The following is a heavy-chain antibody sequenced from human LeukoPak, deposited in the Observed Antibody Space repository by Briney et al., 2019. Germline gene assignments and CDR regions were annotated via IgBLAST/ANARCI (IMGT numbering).Heavy chain of an antibody. Sequence: GGSLRLSCAASGFTFSSYDMNWVRQAPGKGLERVSYISSSGNAICYADSVKGRFTISRDNAKNSLYLQMNSLRAEDTAVYYCARRFDSWGQGTLVTVSS. CDR3: ARRFDS. CDR1: GFTFSSYD. CDR2: ISSSGNAI. V-gene: IGHV3-48*03. J-gene: IGHJ4*02.